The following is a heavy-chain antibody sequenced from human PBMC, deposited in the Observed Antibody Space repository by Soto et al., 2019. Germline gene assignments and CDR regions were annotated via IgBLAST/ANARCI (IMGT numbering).Heavy chain of an antibody. D-gene: IGHD6-6*01. CDR1: GFTFSSYA. J-gene: IGHJ6*03. Sequence: HPGGSLRLSCTASGFTFSSYAMSWVRQAPGKGLEYVSGISSNGGSTYYANSVQGRFTISRDNSKNTVYLQMGSLRPEDMAVYYCARRARPDFYYMDVWGKGTTVTAP. CDR2: ISSNGGST. V-gene: IGHV3-64*01. CDR3: ARRARPDFYYMDV.